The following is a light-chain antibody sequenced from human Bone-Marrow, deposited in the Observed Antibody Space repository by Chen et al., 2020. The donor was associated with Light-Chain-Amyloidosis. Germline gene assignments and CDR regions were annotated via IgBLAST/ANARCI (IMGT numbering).Light chain of an antibody. Sequence: QSALTQPASVSGSPGQSITISCTGTSSDLGAFNYVSWYQQHPGKAPKVIIYDVSNRPSWVSNRFSGSKSGNTASLSISGLQTEDEAGYYCSSYSTSSTNVVFGGGTKLTVL. CDR2: DVS. CDR1: SSDLGAFNY. J-gene: IGLJ2*01. V-gene: IGLV2-14*03. CDR3: SSYSTSSTNVV.